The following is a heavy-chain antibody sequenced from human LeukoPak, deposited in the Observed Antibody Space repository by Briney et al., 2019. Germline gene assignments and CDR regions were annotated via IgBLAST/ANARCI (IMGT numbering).Heavy chain of an antibody. Sequence: SGTLSLTCAVSGGSISSSNWWSWVRQPPGKGLEWIGEIYHSGSTNYNPSLKSRVTISVDKSKNQFSLKLSSVTAADTAVYYCARVCPEVDASEPGMDVWGKGTTVTVSS. CDR2: IYHSGST. D-gene: IGHD1-14*01. J-gene: IGHJ6*04. V-gene: IGHV4-4*02. CDR3: ARVCPEVDASEPGMDV. CDR1: GGSISSSNW.